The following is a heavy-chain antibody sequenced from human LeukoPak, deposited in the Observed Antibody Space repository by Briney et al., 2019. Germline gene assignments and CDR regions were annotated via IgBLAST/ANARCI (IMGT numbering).Heavy chain of an antibody. CDR1: VGSHSLFY. V-gene: IGHV4-59*08. CDR2: IYYSGST. D-gene: IGHD6-13*01. Sequence: SETLSLTCTVSVGSHSLFYWIWIRQPPGKGLEWIAFIYYSGSTRYNPSLKSRVPLSVDTFQNQFSLTLSPVTAADTAVYYCARHAQKYDSSFDCWGQGTLVTAS. J-gene: IGHJ4*02. CDR3: ARHAQKYDSSFDC.